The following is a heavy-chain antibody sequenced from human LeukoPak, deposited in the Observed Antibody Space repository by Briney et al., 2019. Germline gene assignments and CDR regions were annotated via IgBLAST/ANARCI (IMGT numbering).Heavy chain of an antibody. Sequence: PGGSLRLSCAASGFTFSSYAMGWVRQAPGKGLEWVSAISGSGGGTYYADSVKGRFTISRDNSKNTLYLQMNSLRAEDTAVYYCAKERIGYLRCYFDYWGQGTLVTVSS. CDR3: AKERIGYLRCYFDY. CDR2: ISGSGGGT. V-gene: IGHV3-23*01. CDR1: GFTFSSYA. D-gene: IGHD3-3*01. J-gene: IGHJ4*02.